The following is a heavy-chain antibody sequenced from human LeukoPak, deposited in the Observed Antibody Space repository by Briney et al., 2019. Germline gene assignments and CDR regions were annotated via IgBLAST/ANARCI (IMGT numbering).Heavy chain of an antibody. D-gene: IGHD2-2*01. CDR1: GFTFSSYA. CDR2: ISGSGGST. V-gene: IGHV3-23*01. Sequence: GGSLRLSCAASGFTFSSYAMSWVRQAPGKGLEWVSAISGSGGSTYYADSVKGRFTISRDNSKNTLYLQMNSLRAEDPAVYYCAKDQVSRDCSSTSCYRPLDYYYYYGMDVWGQGTTVTVSS. J-gene: IGHJ6*02. CDR3: AKDQVSRDCSSTSCYRPLDYYYYYGMDV.